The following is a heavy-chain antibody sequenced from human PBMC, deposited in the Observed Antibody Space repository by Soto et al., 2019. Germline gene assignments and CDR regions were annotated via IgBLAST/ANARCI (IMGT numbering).Heavy chain of an antibody. J-gene: IGHJ6*03. CDR3: ARAFMVRGVIPYHYYMDV. V-gene: IGHV3-33*01. Sequence: QVQLVESGGGVVQPGRSLRLSCAASGFTFSSYGMHWVRQAPGKGLEWVAVIWYDGSNKYYADSVKGRFTISRDNSKNTLYLQMNSLRAEDTAVYYCARAFMVRGVIPYHYYMDVWGKGTTVTVSS. CDR1: GFTFSSYG. D-gene: IGHD3-10*01. CDR2: IWYDGSNK.